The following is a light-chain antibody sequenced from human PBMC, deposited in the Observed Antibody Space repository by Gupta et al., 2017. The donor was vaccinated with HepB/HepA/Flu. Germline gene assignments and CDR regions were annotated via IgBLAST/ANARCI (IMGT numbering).Light chain of an antibody. CDR3: QACVSNHYAV. CDR2: QET. CDR1: KVGAAS. V-gene: IGLV3-1*01. J-gene: IGLJ2*01. Sequence: SWELSRPPSVSVSPGQTATIARSGDKVGAASGWWYQQRPGQPPVLLICQETKRPSGIPERFSVSKSANTAPLTITGTQAIEDADYYSQACVSNHYAVFGGGTKLTVL.